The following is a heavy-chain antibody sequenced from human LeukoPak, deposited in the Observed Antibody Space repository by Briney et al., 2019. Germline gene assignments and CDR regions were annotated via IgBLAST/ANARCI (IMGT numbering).Heavy chain of an antibody. CDR2: IYYSGST. J-gene: IGHJ6*03. V-gene: IGHV4-59*01. Sequence: SETLSLTCTVSGGSISSYYWSWIRQPPGKGLELIGYIYYSGSTNYNPSHKSRVTISVDTSKNQFSLKQSSVTAADTAVYYFARFPSQNWGYPGYYYYYMDVWGKGTTVTVSS. D-gene: IGHD7-27*01. CDR3: ARFPSQNWGYPGYYYYYMDV. CDR1: GGSISSYY.